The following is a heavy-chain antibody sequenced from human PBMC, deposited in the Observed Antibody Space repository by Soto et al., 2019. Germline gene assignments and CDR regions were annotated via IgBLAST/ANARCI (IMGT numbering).Heavy chain of an antibody. J-gene: IGHJ4*02. CDR1: GFTFSNYA. V-gene: IGHV3-23*01. CDR3: AKTHGGWFFDF. CDR2: ISDNDGTT. D-gene: IGHD6-19*01. Sequence: GGSLRLSCAVSGFTFSNYAMSWVRQAPGEGLEWVSLISDNDGTTYYADSVKGRFTISTDNSKTTLYLQMNSLRAEDTALYYCAKTHGGWFFDFWGQGTLVPVSS.